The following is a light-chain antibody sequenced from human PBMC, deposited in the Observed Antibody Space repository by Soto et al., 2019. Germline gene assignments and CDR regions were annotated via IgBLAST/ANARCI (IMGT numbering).Light chain of an antibody. CDR2: SSS. CDR1: QSVRSNY. Sequence: EIVLTQSPGTLSLSPGERATLSCRASQSVRSNYLAWYQQKPGQAPRLLIFSSSTRATGSPDRFSGSGSGTDFTLTICRLEPEDFALYYGQQYRDLPQTFGEGTQVEIK. V-gene: IGKV3-20*01. CDR3: QQYRDLPQT. J-gene: IGKJ1*01.